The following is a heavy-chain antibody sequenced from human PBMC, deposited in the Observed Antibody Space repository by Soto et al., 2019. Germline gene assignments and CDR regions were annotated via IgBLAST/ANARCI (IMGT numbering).Heavy chain of an antibody. V-gene: IGHV1-2*04. Sequence: ASVKVSCKASGYTFTGYYMHWVRQAPGQGLEWMGWINPNSGGTNYAQKFQGWVTMTRDTSISTAYMELSRLRSDDTAVYYCARDWNRTTGKGLYGMDVWGQGTMVTVSS. CDR2: INPNSGGT. D-gene: IGHD1-1*01. CDR3: ARDWNRTTGKGLYGMDV. CDR1: GYTFTGYY. J-gene: IGHJ6*02.